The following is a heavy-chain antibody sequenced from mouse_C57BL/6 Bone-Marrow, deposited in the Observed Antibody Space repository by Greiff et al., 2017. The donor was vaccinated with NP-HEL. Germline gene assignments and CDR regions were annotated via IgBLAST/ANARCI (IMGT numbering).Heavy chain of an antibody. CDR2: IDPENGDT. Sequence: EVQLQESGAELVRPGASVKLSCTASGFNIKDDYMHWVKQRPEQGLEWIGWIDPENGDTEYASKFQGKATITADTSSNTAYLQLSSLTSEDTAVYYCTDYYSNYVRFAYWGQGTLVTVSA. V-gene: IGHV14-4*01. CDR1: GFNIKDDY. CDR3: TDYYSNYVRFAY. J-gene: IGHJ3*01. D-gene: IGHD2-5*01.